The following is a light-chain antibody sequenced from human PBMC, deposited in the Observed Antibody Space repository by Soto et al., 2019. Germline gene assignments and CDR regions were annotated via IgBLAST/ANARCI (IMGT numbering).Light chain of an antibody. CDR2: GNS. J-gene: IGLJ2*01. Sequence: QSVLTQPPSVSGAPGQRVTISCTGSSSNIGAGYDVHWYQQLPGTAPKLLSYGNSNRPSGVPDRFSGSKSGTSASLAITGLQAEDEADYYCQSYDSSLSGSGVVFGGGTMLTVL. V-gene: IGLV1-40*01. CDR3: QSYDSSLSGSGVV. CDR1: SSNIGAGYD.